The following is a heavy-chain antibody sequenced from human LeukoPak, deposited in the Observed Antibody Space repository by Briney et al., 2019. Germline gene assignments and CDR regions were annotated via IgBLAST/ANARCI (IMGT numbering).Heavy chain of an antibody. CDR2: IKQDGSEK. CDR3: ARTDYYGSGSYYLFDY. V-gene: IGHV3-7*01. J-gene: IGHJ4*02. D-gene: IGHD3-10*01. Sequence: GGSLRLSCAASGFTFGDYSMSWVRQAPGKGLEWVANIKQDGSEKYYVDSVKGRFTISRDNAKNSLYLQMNSLRAEDTAAYYCARTDYYGSGSYYLFDYWGQGTLVTVSS. CDR1: GFTFGDYS.